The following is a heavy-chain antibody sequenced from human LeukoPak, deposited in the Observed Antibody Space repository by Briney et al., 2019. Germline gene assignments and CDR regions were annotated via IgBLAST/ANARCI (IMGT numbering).Heavy chain of an antibody. Sequence: GGSLRLSCAASGFTFSSYSMNWVRQAPGKGLEWVGRIKTKTAGGTIDYAAPVKGRFTISRDDSKNMLYLQMNSLKTEDTAVYFCTTDYYDSSGYVFWGQGTLVTVSS. CDR2: IKTKTAGGTI. CDR3: TTDYYDSSGYVF. D-gene: IGHD3-22*01. J-gene: IGHJ4*02. CDR1: GFTFSSYS. V-gene: IGHV3-15*07.